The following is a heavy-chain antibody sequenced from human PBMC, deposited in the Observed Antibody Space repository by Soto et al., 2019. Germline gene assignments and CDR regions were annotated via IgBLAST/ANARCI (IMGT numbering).Heavy chain of an antibody. CDR3: ARDRGSSRRYTFDP. CDR2: ISYDGSNK. V-gene: IGHV3-30-3*01. D-gene: IGHD6-13*01. CDR1: GFTFSSYA. Sequence: GGSLRLSCAASGFTFSSYAMHWVRQAPGKGLEWVAVISYDGSNKYYADSVKGRFTISRDNSKNTLYLQMNSLRAEDTAVYYCARDRGSSRRYTFDPWGQGTLVTVSS. J-gene: IGHJ5*02.